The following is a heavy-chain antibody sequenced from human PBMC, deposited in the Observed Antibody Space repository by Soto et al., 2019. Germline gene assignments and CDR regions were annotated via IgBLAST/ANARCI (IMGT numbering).Heavy chain of an antibody. CDR1: GYTFTSYG. CDR2: IRAYNGNT. CDR3: ARRSLGYDSSGYGMDV. J-gene: IGHJ6*02. V-gene: IGHV1-18*01. Sequence: QVQLVQSGAEVKKPGYSVKVSCKASGYTFTSYGISWVRQAPGQGLERMGWIRAYNGNTNYAQKLQGRVTMTTDTSTSTVYMDLRSLRSDDTAVYYCARRSLGYDSSGYGMDVCGQGTTVTVSS. D-gene: IGHD3-22*01.